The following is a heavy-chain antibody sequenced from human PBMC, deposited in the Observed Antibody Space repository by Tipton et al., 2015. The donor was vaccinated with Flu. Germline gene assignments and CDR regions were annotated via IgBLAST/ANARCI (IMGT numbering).Heavy chain of an antibody. CDR1: GGSISSGGAY. J-gene: IGHJ6*02. CDR2: IYYSGST. Sequence: TLSLTCTVSGGSISSGGAYWSWIRQHPGKGLEWIGGIYYSGSTYYNVSLKSRVTTSVDTSKNQFFLNLNSVTAADTAVYYCARDQGFGDGLTYDYYAMDVWGQGTTVSVSS. CDR3: ARDQGFGDGLTYDYYAMDV. D-gene: IGHD3-10*01. V-gene: IGHV4-31*03.